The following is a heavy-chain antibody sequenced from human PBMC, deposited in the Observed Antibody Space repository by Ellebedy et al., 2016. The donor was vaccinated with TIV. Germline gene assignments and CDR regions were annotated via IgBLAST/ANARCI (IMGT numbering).Heavy chain of an antibody. V-gene: IGHV3-13*05. CDR3: VRYDIKYGLDA. CDR1: GFTFSNYD. Sequence: PGGSLRLSCAASGFTFSNYDMHWVRQVTGKGLEWVSAIGTAGEPYYPGSVKGRFTISRENAKNSLYLQMNRLRAGDTAVYYCVRYDIKYGLDAWGQGTTVTVSS. J-gene: IGHJ6*02. CDR2: IGTAGEP. D-gene: IGHD3-9*01.